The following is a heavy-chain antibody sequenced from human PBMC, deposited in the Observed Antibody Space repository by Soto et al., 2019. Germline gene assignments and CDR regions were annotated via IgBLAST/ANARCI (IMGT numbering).Heavy chain of an antibody. CDR2: IKQDGSEK. CDR3: ARLLWFGEYENNWFDP. D-gene: IGHD3-10*01. Sequence: GGSLRVSCAASGFTFSSYWMSWVRQAPGKGLEWVANIKQDGSEKYYVDSVKGRFTISRDNAKNSLYLQMNSLRAEDTAVYYCARLLWFGEYENNWFDPWGQGTLVTVSS. V-gene: IGHV3-7*01. CDR1: GFTFSSYW. J-gene: IGHJ5*02.